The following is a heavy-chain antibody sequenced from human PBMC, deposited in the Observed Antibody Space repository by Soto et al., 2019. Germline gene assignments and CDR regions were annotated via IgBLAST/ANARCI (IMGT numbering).Heavy chain of an antibody. CDR2: ISSSSSYI. CDR3: ARDFDSSGYYPTGVFDP. J-gene: IGHJ5*02. V-gene: IGHV3-21*01. Sequence: EVQLVESGGGLVKPGGSLRLSCAASGFTFSSYSMNWVRQAPGKGLEWVSSISSSSSYIYYADSVKGRFTISRDNAKNSLYLQMNSLRAEDTAVYYCARDFDSSGYYPTGVFDPWGQGTLVTVSS. CDR1: GFTFSSYS. D-gene: IGHD3-22*01.